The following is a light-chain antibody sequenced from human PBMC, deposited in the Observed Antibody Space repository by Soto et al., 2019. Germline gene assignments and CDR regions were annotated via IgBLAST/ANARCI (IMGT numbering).Light chain of an antibody. CDR1: SSDVGGYDY. V-gene: IGLV2-18*02. CDR2: EVN. CDR3: NSFTTSSTYV. J-gene: IGLJ1*01. Sequence: QSALTQPPSASGSPGQSVTISCTGTSSDVGGYDYVSWYQQHPGKAPKLIVYEVNNRPSGVPDRFSGSKSGNTASLTISGLQAEDEAYYYCNSFTTSSTYVFGTGTQLTV.